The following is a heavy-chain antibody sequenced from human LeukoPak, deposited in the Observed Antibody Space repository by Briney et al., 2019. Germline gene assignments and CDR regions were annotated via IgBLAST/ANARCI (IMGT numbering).Heavy chain of an antibody. Sequence: ASVKVSCKTSGYTFTTYYIHWARQAPGQGLEWMGIINPSGGTTNYAQKFQGRVTMTRDTSTATLYMELSSLRSEDTAVYYCARGRPGSGWVFDYWGQGTLVTVSS. CDR2: INPSGGTT. D-gene: IGHD6-19*01. J-gene: IGHJ4*02. CDR1: GYTFTTYY. CDR3: ARGRPGSGWVFDY. V-gene: IGHV1-46*01.